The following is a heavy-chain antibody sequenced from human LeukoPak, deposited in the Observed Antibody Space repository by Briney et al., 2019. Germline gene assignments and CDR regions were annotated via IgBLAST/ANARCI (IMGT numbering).Heavy chain of an antibody. CDR2: ISGSGDST. CDR1: GFTFSSYG. J-gene: IGHJ4*02. V-gene: IGHV3-23*01. Sequence: GGSLRLSCAASGFTFSSYGMSWVRQAPGKGLEWVSAISGSGDSTYYADSVKGRFTISRDNSKNTLYLQMNSLRAEDTAVYYCAKSLYYYGSGSYYSFDYWGQGTLVTVSS. D-gene: IGHD3-10*01. CDR3: AKSLYYYGSGSYYSFDY.